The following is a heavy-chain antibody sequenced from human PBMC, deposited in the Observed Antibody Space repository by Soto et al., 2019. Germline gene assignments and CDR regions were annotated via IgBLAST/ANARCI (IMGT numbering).Heavy chain of an antibody. V-gene: IGHV1-18*04. D-gene: IGHD3-22*01. CDR3: ARVAYYYDSSGYYPDI. J-gene: IGHJ3*02. CDR2: ISAYNGNT. CDR1: GYTFTSYG. Sequence: ASVKVSCKASGYTFTSYGISWVRQAPGQGLEWMGWISAYNGNTNYAQKLQGRVTMTTDTSTSTAYMELRSLRSDDTAVYYCARVAYYYDSSGYYPDIWGQGTMVTVSS.